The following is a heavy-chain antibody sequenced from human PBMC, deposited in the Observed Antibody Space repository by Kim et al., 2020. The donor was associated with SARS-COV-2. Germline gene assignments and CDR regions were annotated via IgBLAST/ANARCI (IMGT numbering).Heavy chain of an antibody. CDR2: ISISSSYI. Sequence: GGSLRLSCAASGFTFSSYSMNWVRQAPGKGLEWISSISISSSYIYYADSVKGRFTISRDNARASLYLQMNSLRAGDTAGYYCARVVTSGTSYFDYLAPGT. V-gene: IGHV3-21*04. CDR3: ARVVTSGTSYFDY. CDR1: GFTFSSYS. D-gene: IGHD6-19*01. J-gene: IGHJ4*01.